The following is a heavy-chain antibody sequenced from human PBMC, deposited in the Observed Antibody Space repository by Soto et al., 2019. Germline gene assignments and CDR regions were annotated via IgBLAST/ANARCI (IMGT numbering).Heavy chain of an antibody. CDR1: GFTFGDYA. D-gene: IGHD2-2*01. CDR3: TRELVLPADKFDY. CDR2: IRSKAYGGTT. Sequence: QLGGSLRLSCAASGFTFGDYAMDWVRQAPGKGLEWVGFIRSKAYGGTTEYAASVKGRFTISRDDSKSIAYLQMNSLETEDTAVYYCTRELVLPADKFDYWGQGTLVTVSS. V-gene: IGHV3-49*04. J-gene: IGHJ4*02.